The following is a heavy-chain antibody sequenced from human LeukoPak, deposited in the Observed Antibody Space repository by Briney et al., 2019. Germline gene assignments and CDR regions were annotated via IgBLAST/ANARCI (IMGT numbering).Heavy chain of an antibody. Sequence: GGSLRLSCAASGFTFSSYGMHWVRQAPGKGLEWVAFIRYDGSNKYYADSVKGRFTISRDNSKNTLYLQMNSLRAEDTAVYYCATDQLRYGSPRGPAPEDYWGQGTLVTVSS. CDR3: ATDQLRYGSPRGPAPEDY. J-gene: IGHJ4*02. V-gene: IGHV3-30*02. CDR2: IRYDGSNK. D-gene: IGHD3-10*01. CDR1: GFTFSSYG.